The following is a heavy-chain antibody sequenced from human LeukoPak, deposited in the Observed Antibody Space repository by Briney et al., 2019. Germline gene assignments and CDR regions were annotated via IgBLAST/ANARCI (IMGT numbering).Heavy chain of an antibody. CDR1: GFTFITSA. Sequence: PGRSLRLSCAASGFTFITSAMHSVRQGPGKGLEWVAVISYDGVNIYYADSVKGRFTISRDNSKNTLYLQMHSLRAEDAAVYYCARPITTYYYDSSGPFEYWGQGTLVTVSS. J-gene: IGHJ4*02. V-gene: IGHV3-30*04. CDR3: ARPITTYYYDSSGPFEY. CDR2: ISYDGVNI. D-gene: IGHD3-22*01.